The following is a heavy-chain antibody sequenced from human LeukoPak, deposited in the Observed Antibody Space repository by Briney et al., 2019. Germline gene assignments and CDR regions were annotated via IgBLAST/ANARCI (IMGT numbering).Heavy chain of an antibody. J-gene: IGHJ4*02. CDR3: AKGLGYSGYDEVLY. V-gene: IGHV3-30*18. Sequence: PGGSLRLSCAASGFTFSSYGMHWVRQAPGKGLEWVAVISYDGSNKYYADSVKGRFTISRDNSKNTLYLQMNSLRAEDTAVYYCAKGLGYSGYDEVLYWGQGTLVTVSS. CDR1: GFTFSSYG. D-gene: IGHD5-12*01. CDR2: ISYDGSNK.